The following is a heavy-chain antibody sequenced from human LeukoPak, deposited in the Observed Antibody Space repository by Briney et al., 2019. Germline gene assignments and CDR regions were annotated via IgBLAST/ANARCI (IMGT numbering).Heavy chain of an antibody. J-gene: IGHJ1*01. CDR2: IYHSGST. CDR3: ASTLGYCTNGVCYHRAEYFQH. V-gene: IGHV4-30-2*01. Sequence: SETLSLTCAVSGGSISSGGYSWSWIRQPPGKGLEWIGYIYHSGSTYYNPSLKSRVTISVDRSKNQFSLKLSSVTAADTAVYYCASTLGYCTNGVCYHRAEYFQHWGQGTLVTVSS. D-gene: IGHD2-8*01. CDR1: GGSISSGGYS.